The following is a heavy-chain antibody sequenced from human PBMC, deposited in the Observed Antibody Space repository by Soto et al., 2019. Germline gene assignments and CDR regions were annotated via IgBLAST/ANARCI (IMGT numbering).Heavy chain of an antibody. V-gene: IGHV3-30*18. J-gene: IGHJ6*02. Sequence: GGSLRLSCAASGFTFISYGMHWVLQAPCKGLEWVAVISYDGSNKYYADSVKGRFTISRDNSKNTLYLQMNSLRAEDTAVYYCAKVTASYYYESSGRYYGMDVWGQGTTVTVSS. CDR3: AKVTASYYYESSGRYYGMDV. D-gene: IGHD3-22*01. CDR2: ISYDGSNK. CDR1: GFTFISYG.